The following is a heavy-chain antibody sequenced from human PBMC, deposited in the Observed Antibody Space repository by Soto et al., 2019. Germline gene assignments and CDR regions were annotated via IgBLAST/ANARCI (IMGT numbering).Heavy chain of an antibody. CDR2: ISGSGSFT. J-gene: IGHJ4*02. D-gene: IGHD3-10*01. V-gene: IGHV3-23*01. Sequence: PLRLSCAASGFTFRTYAMNWVRQAPGKGLEWISAISGSGSFTHYADSVRGRFTISRDNSQNQLYLQMNNLRGDDTAMYYCAKIPTGSGSSKFDYWGQGIQVTVSS. CDR3: AKIPTGSGSSKFDY. CDR1: GFTFRTYA.